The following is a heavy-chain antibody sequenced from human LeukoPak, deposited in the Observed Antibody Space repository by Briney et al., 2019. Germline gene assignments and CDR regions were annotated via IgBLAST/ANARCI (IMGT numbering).Heavy chain of an antibody. V-gene: IGHV1-8*01. CDR3: ARDYGGNSGRFDP. CDR1: GYTFTSYD. D-gene: IGHD4-23*01. J-gene: IGHJ5*02. CDR2: MNPNSGNT. Sequence: ASVTVSCTASGYTFTSYDLNWVRQATGQGLEWIGWMNPNSGNTGYAQKFQGRVTLTRSTSISTAYMELRSLTSEDTAVYYCARDYGGNSGRFDPWGQGTLVTVSS.